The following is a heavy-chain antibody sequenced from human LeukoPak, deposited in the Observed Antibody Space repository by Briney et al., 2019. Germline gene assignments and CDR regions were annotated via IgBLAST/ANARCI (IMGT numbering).Heavy chain of an antibody. Sequence: GGSLRLSCAASGFTFRNYGMHWVRQAPGKGLEWVAIIYYDGSNKYYRDSVKGRFTISRDNAKNSLYLQMNSLRDEDTAVYYCARGKIGYYYGDYDGYWGQGTLVTVSS. CDR1: GFTFRNYG. J-gene: IGHJ4*02. D-gene: IGHD4-17*01. CDR2: IYYDGSNK. V-gene: IGHV3-33*01. CDR3: ARGKIGYYYGDYDGY.